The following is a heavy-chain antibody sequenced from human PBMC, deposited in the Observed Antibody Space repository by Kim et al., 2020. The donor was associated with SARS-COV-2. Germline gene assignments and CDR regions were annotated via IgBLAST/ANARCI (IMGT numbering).Heavy chain of an antibody. CDR3: ARLQQNWNYLSV. Sequence: RYSPSFQGQVTTSADKSISTAYLQWSRLKASDTAMYYCARLQQNWNYLSVWGQGTLVTVSS. D-gene: IGHD1-7*01. V-gene: IGHV5-51*01. J-gene: IGHJ4*02.